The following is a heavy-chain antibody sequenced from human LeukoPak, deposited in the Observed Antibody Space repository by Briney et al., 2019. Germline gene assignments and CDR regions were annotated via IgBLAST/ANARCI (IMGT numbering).Heavy chain of an antibody. CDR3: ARAVAGSLSFDY. J-gene: IGHJ4*02. Sequence: ASVKVSCKASGGTFSSYAISWVRQAPGQGLEWMGGVIPIFGTADYAQKFQGRVTITADESTGTAYMELSSLRSEDTAVYYCARAVAGSLSFDYWGQGTLVTVSS. D-gene: IGHD6-19*01. CDR1: GGTFSSYA. V-gene: IGHV1-69*13. CDR2: VIPIFGTA.